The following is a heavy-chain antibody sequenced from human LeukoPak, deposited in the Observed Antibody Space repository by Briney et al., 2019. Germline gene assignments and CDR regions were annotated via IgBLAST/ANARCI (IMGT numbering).Heavy chain of an antibody. J-gene: IGHJ4*02. CDR3: ARYXSLXGGWYLGLGDY. CDR1: GFTFRDYY. V-gene: IGHV3-11*01. D-gene: IGHD6-19*01. CDR2: ISTSGSSI. Sequence: GGSLRLSCAASGFTFRDYYMSWVRQAPGEGLEWVSYISTSGSSIYYADSVKGRFTISRDNAKDSLYLQMNSLRAEDTAVYYCARYXSLXGGWYLGLGDYWGEGTLVTVSS.